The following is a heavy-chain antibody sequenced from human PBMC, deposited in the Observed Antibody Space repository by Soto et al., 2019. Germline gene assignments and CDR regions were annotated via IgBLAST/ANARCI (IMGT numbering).Heavy chain of an antibody. CDR3: ARWGNWKVADY. Sequence: QVQVVESGGGVVQPGRSLTLSCAASGFTFSSHGMHWVRQSPGKGLEWVAVIWYDGSNKYYADSVRGRFTISRDNSKNTLYLQMNSLRAEDTAVYYCARWGNWKVADYWGHGTLVTVSS. J-gene: IGHJ4*01. CDR2: IWYDGSNK. CDR1: GFTFSSHG. V-gene: IGHV3-33*01. D-gene: IGHD1-1*01.